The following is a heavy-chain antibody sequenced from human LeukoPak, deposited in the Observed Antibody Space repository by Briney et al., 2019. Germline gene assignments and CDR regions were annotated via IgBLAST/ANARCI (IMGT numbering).Heavy chain of an antibody. CDR1: GGSISSSSYY. V-gene: IGHV4-61*02. CDR2: IHTSGIT. D-gene: IGHD3-22*01. Sequence: SETLSLTCTVSGGSISSSSYYWSWIRQPAGKGLEWIGRIHTSGITNYNPSLKSRVTMSGDTSKNEFSLKLSSVTAADTAVYYCARDRYYYDTSGYYYILDYWGQGTLVTVSS. J-gene: IGHJ4*02. CDR3: ARDRYYYDTSGYYYILDY.